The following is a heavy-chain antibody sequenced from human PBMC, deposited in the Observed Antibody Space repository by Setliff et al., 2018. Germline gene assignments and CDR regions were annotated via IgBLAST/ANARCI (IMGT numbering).Heavy chain of an antibody. V-gene: IGHV3-21*01. J-gene: IGHJ6*03. CDR2: ISSSSSYI. Sequence: PGGSLRLSCAASGFTFNSYSMNWVRQAPGKGLEWVSSISSSSSYIYYADSVKGRFTISRDNAKNSLYLQMNSLRAEDTAVYYCAREQWLDPPGYYYMDVWAKGTTVTVSS. CDR3: AREQWLDPPGYYYMDV. D-gene: IGHD6-19*01. CDR1: GFTFNSYS.